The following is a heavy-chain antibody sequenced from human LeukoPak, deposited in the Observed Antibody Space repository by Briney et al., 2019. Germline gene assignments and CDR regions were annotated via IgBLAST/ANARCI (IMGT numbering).Heavy chain of an antibody. V-gene: IGHV4-34*01. J-gene: IGHJ4*02. Sequence: KPSETLSLTCAVYGGSFSVYYWSWIRQPPGNGLEWIGEINHSGSTNYNPSLKSRVTISVDTSKNQFSLKLSSVTAADTAVYYCARMYYYDSSGRGHYFDYWGQGTLVTVSS. CDR1: GGSFSVYY. D-gene: IGHD3-22*01. CDR3: ARMYYYDSSGRGHYFDY. CDR2: INHSGST.